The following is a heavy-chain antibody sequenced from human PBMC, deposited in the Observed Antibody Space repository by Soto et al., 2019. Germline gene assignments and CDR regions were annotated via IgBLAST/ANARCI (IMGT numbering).Heavy chain of an antibody. CDR2: VRSYNGNS. CDR1: GYTFTDHG. CDR3: ARDGEVSYYPSDY. D-gene: IGHD3-10*01. J-gene: IGHJ4*02. Sequence: QVQLVQSGPEVKKPGASVTVSCKTSGYTFTDHGIDWVRQAPGQGLEWVGWVRSYNGNSNYAYNLRHIVIMTTDATTCTAYMELRGLRSDDTADYYCARDGEVSYYPSDYWGQGTPVTVSS. V-gene: IGHV1-18*01.